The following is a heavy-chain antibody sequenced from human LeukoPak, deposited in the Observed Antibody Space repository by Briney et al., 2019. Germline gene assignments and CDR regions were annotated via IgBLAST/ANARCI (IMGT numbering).Heavy chain of an antibody. CDR1: GFTFDDYA. D-gene: IGHD3-10*01. CDR3: AKDAILLWFGEFVFDY. Sequence: PGGSLRLSCAASGFTFDDYAMHWVRQAPGKGLEWVSGISWNSGSIGYADSVKGRFTISRDNAKNSLYLQMNSLRAEDTALYYCAKDAILLWFGEFVFDYWGQGTLVTVSS. CDR2: ISWNSGSI. V-gene: IGHV3-9*01. J-gene: IGHJ4*02.